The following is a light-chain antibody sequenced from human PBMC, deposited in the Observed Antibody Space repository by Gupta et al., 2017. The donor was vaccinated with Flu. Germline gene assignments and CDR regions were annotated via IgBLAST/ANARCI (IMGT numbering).Light chain of an antibody. V-gene: IGLV2-8*01. CDR2: EDS. CDR3: NSCQGTQALGV. CDR1: SSDVGGYNY. J-gene: IGLJ3*02. Sequence: QSALTQPPSASGSPGQPVTISCIGTSSDVGGYNYVSWYQQHPGTAPKLLIYEDSKRPSGVPDRFSGSKSGTTASLNITGLQAEDEADYYCNSCQGTQALGVFGAGTKLTVL.